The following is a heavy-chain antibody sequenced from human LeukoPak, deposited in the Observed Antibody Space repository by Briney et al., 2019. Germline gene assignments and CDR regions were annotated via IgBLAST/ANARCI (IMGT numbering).Heavy chain of an antibody. V-gene: IGHV4-59*01. Sequence: SETLSLTCTVFGGSISSYYWSWIRQPPGKGLEWIGYIYYSGSTSYNPSLKSRVTISVDTSKKQFSLKLSSVTAADTAFYYCARYIVSYPHDAFDIWGQGTMVTVSS. J-gene: IGHJ3*02. CDR1: GGSISSYY. CDR3: ARYIVSYPHDAFDI. D-gene: IGHD1-26*01. CDR2: IYYSGST.